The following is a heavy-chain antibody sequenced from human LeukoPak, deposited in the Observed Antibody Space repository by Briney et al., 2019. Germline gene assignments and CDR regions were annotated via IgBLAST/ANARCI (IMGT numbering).Heavy chain of an antibody. CDR3: ARVAYYGSGSYSLALNYYYYMDV. D-gene: IGHD3-10*01. V-gene: IGHV4-39*07. CDR2: INHSGST. Sequence: SETLSLTCTVSGGSISSSSYYWSWIRQPPGKGLEWIGEINHSGSTNYNPSLKSRVTISVDTSKNQFSLKLSSVAAADTAVYYCARVAYYGSGSYSLALNYYYYMDVWGKGTTVTVSS. CDR1: GGSISSSSYY. J-gene: IGHJ6*03.